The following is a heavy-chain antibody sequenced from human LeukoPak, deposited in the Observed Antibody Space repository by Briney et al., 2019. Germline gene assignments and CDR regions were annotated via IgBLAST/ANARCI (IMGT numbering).Heavy chain of an antibody. CDR2: IIPIFGTA. V-gene: IGHV1-69*06. Sequence: SVKVSCKASGGTFSSYAISWVRQAPGQGLEWTGRIIPIFGTANYAQKFQGRVTITADKSTSTAYMELSSLRSEDTAVYYCASGSPSTYYYDSSGPWGQGTLVTVSS. CDR3: ASGSPSTYYYDSSGP. D-gene: IGHD3-22*01. CDR1: GGTFSSYA. J-gene: IGHJ4*02.